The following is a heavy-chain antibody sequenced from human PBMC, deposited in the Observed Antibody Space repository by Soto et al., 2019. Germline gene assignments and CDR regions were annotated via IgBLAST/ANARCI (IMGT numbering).Heavy chain of an antibody. V-gene: IGHV3-30-3*01. D-gene: IGHD4-17*01. CDR1: GFTFSSYA. J-gene: IGHJ6*02. CDR3: ARSITNVYGDYEARYYGMDV. Sequence: QVQLVESGGGVVQPGRSLRLSCAASGFTFSSYAMHWVRQAPGKGLEWVAVISYDGSNKYYADSVKGRFTISRDNSKNTLYLQMNSLRAEDTAVYYCARSITNVYGDYEARYYGMDVWGQGTTVTVSS. CDR2: ISYDGSNK.